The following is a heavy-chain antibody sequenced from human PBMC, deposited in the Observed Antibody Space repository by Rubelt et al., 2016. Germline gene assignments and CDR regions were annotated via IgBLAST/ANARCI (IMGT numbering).Heavy chain of an antibody. Sequence: QVQLQQWGAGLLKPSETLSLTCAVYGGSFSGYYWSWIRQPPGKGLEWIGEINHSGSTNYNPSLKSRVTISVDTSKNQFSLELSSVTAADTAVYYCAREGAGRGSDYWGQGTLVTVSS. J-gene: IGHJ4*02. CDR1: GGSFSGYY. V-gene: IGHV4-34*01. D-gene: IGHD6-19*01. CDR2: INHSGST. CDR3: AREGAGRGSDY.